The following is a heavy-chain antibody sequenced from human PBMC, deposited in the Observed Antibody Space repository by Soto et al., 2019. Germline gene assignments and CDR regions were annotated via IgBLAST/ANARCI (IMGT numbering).Heavy chain of an antibody. J-gene: IGHJ3*02. CDR1: GYTFTSYA. D-gene: IGHD1-26*01. V-gene: IGHV1-3*01. Sequence: QVQLVQSGAEVKKPGASVKVSCKASGYTFTSYAMHWVRQAPGQRLEWMGWINAGNGNTKYSQQFQGRVTITRDTSASTAYMELSSVRSEDTAVYYCARVFGSLVALWELAVPDAFDIWGQGTMVTVSS. CDR2: INAGNGNT. CDR3: ARVFGSLVALWELAVPDAFDI.